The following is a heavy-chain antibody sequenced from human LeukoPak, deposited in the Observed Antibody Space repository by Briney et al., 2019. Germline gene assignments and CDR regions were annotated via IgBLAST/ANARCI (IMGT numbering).Heavy chain of an antibody. V-gene: IGHV1-3*01. J-gene: IGHJ6*03. CDR2: INAGNGNT. D-gene: IGHD3-22*01. CDR3: ARDRGLTYYYDSSGYRPMDV. Sequence: AASVKVSCKASGHTFSRYAMHWVRQAPGQRLEWMGWINAGNGNTKYLQKFQGRVTITRDTSASTAYMELSSLRSEDTAVYHCARDRGLTYYYDSSGYRPMDVWGKGTTVTVSS. CDR1: GHTFSRYA.